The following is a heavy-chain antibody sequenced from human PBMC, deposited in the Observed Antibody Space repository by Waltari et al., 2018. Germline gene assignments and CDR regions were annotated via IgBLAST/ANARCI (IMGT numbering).Heavy chain of an antibody. CDR1: GFNFSSAG. J-gene: IGHJ4*02. Sequence: EVQVVGSGGGLVQQGGSLRLACGASGFNFSSAGMTWVRQAPGKGLGWLANIKTDGSETYYVDSVKGRFTISRDNTKNSLYLQMSSLRAEDTAVYYCAIGGVETSWYWRYWGQGTLVTVSS. CDR2: IKTDGSET. V-gene: IGHV3-7*01. CDR3: AIGGVETSWYWRY. D-gene: IGHD6-13*01.